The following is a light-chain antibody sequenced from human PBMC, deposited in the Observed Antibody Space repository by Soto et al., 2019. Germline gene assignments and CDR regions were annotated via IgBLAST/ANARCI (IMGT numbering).Light chain of an antibody. J-gene: IGLJ3*02. CDR2: LNSDGSL. Sequence: QAVVTQSPSASASLGASVKLTCTLSSGHSRYAIAWHQQQPEKGPRYLMKLNSDGSLSKGDGIPDRFSGSSSGAERYLTIPSLQSEDEADYYCQTWGTGIWVFGGGTKLTVL. V-gene: IGLV4-69*02. CDR1: SGHSRYA. CDR3: QTWGTGIWV.